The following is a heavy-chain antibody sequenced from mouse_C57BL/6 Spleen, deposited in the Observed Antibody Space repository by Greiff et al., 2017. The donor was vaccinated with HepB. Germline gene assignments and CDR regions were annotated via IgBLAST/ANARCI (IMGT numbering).Heavy chain of an antibody. CDR3: ARSIYDGYYVWFAY. CDR1: GYTFTDYN. D-gene: IGHD2-3*01. J-gene: IGHJ3*01. V-gene: IGHV1-18*01. CDR2: INPNNGGT. Sequence: VQLQQSGPELVKPGASVKIPCKASGYTFTDYNMDWVKQSHGKSLEWIGDINPNNGGTIYNQKFKGKATLTVDKSSSTAYMELRSLTSEDTAVYYCARSIYDGYYVWFAYWGQGTLVTVSA.